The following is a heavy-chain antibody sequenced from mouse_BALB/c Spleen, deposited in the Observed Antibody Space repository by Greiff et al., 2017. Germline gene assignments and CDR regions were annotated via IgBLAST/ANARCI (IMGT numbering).Heavy chain of an antibody. CDR3: NGFDYDYFDY. V-gene: IGHV14-4*02. D-gene: IGHD2-4*01. CDR1: GFNIKDYY. J-gene: IGHJ2*01. CDR2: IDPENGDT. Sequence: VQLQQSGAELVRSGASVKLSCTASGFNIKDYYMHWVKQRPEQGLEWIGWIDPENGDTEYAPKFQGKATMTADTSSNTAYLQLSSLTSEDTAVYYCNGFDYDYFDYWGQGTTLTVSS.